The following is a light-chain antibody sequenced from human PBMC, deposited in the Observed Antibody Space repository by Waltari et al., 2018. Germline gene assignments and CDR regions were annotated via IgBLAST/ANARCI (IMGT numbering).Light chain of an antibody. V-gene: IGKV3-20*01. CDR1: QTVISSY. J-gene: IGKJ2*01. CDR2: ETS. CDR3: QQYGSSPRYT. Sequence: EIVLTQSPGTLSLSPGERVTLSCRASQTVISSYLAWYQQKPGQAPRLLIYETSSRATGIPDRFSGSRSGTDFTLTISRLEPEDSAGYYCQQYGSSPRYTFGQGTKLEIK.